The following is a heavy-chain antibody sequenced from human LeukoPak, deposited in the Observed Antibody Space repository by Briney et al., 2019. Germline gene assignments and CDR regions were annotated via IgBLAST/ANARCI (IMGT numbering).Heavy chain of an antibody. CDR1: GGSFSGYY. V-gene: IGHV4-34*01. Sequence: SETLSLTCAVYGGSFSGYYWRWIRQPPGKGLEWIGEINHSGSTNYNPSLKSRVTISVDTSKNQFSLKLSSVTAADTAVYYCARVGYYDSSGYYLGQARDYWGQGTLVTVSS. J-gene: IGHJ4*02. CDR2: INHSGST. D-gene: IGHD3-22*01. CDR3: ARVGYYDSSGYYLGQARDY.